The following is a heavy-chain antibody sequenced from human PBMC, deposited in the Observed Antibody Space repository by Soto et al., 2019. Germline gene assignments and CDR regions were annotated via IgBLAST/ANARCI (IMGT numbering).Heavy chain of an antibody. V-gene: IGHV3-23*01. CDR2: ITGAGGST. J-gene: IGHJ4*02. D-gene: IGHD3-9*01. CDR1: GFTFSSYG. CDR3: AHFDWFIDY. Sequence: GGSLRLSCSASGFTFSSYGMTWVRQAPGKGLDWVSSITGAGGSTYYADSVKGRFTISRDNSKNTLYLQMNSLRAEDTAVYYCAHFDWFIDYWGQGTLVTVSS.